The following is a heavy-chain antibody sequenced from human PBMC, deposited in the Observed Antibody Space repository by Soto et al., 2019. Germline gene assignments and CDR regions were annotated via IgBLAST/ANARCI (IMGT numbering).Heavy chain of an antibody. J-gene: IGHJ5*02. D-gene: IGHD2-15*01. CDR2: INHSGST. CDR3: ARAVVAARSNWFDP. CDR1: GGSFSGYY. Sequence: QVQLQQWGAGLLKPSETLSLTCAVYGGSFSGYYWSWIRQPPGKGLEWIGGINHSGSTNYNPSLKSRVTISVDTSKNQFSLKLSSVTAADTAVYYCARAVVAARSNWFDPWGQGTLVTVSS. V-gene: IGHV4-34*01.